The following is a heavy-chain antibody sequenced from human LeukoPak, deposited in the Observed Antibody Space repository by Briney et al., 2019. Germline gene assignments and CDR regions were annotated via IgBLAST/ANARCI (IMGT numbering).Heavy chain of an antibody. V-gene: IGHV4-30-2*01. CDR1: GGSTSSGGYS. CDR2: IYHSGST. CDR3: ARVKSGSFLFDY. Sequence: SQTLSLTCAVSGGSTSSGGYSWSWIRQPPGKGLEWIGYIYHSGSTYYNPSLKSRVTISVDRSKNQFSLKLSSVAAADTAVYYCARVKSGSFLFDYWGQGTLVTVSS. D-gene: IGHD1-26*01. J-gene: IGHJ4*02.